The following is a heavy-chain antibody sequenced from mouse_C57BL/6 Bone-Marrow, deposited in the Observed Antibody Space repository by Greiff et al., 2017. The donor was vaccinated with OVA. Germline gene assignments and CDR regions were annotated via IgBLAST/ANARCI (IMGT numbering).Heavy chain of an antibody. V-gene: IGHV5-6*02. D-gene: IGHD1-1*01. CDR1: GFTFSSYG. J-gene: IGHJ2*01. Sequence: EVKLMESGGDLVKPGGSLKLSCAASGFTFSSYGMSWVRQTPDKRLEWVATISSGGSYTYYPDSVKGRFPISRDNAKNTLYLQMSSLKSEDTAMYYCARRTPPITTVVAYYFDYGGQGTTLTVSS. CDR2: ISSGGSYT. CDR3: ARRTPPITTVVAYYFDY.